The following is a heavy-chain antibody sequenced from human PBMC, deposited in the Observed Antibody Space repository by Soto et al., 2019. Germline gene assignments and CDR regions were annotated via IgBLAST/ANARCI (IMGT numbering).Heavy chain of an antibody. D-gene: IGHD3-3*02. V-gene: IGHV3-7*01. CDR1: AFILSSDW. J-gene: IGHJ4*02. Sequence: GGSLRLSCKAFAFILSSDWMSWVRKAPGKGLEWVANIKLDGSEQYSVDSVKGRFIISRDNATNSRYLQMYSLRAEDTTVYYCARDREVAGIYFDLWGQGTVVTVSS. CDR2: IKLDGSEQ. CDR3: ARDREVAGIYFDL.